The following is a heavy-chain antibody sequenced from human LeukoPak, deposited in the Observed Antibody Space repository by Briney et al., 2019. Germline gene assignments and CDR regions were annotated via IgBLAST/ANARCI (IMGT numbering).Heavy chain of an antibody. CDR1: GFIFDDYG. CDR3: ARDQSDHFDY. Sequence: GGSLRLSCAASGFIFDDYGMTWVRQAPGKGLEWVSVIYSGGSTYYADSVKGRFTISRDNSKNTLYLQMNSLRAEDTAVYYCARDQSDHFDYWGQGTLVTVSS. V-gene: IGHV3-66*01. CDR2: IYSGGST. J-gene: IGHJ4*02.